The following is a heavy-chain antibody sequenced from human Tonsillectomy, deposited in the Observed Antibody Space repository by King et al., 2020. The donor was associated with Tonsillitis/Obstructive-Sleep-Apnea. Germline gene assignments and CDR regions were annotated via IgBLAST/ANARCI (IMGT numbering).Heavy chain of an antibody. D-gene: IGHD4-23*01. CDR2: LSGNGVRT. J-gene: IGHJ6*03. CDR3: AKSHVVTPSDYYYYYYMDV. Sequence: VQLVESGGGLVQPGGSLRLSCAASGFSFSSYAMSWVRQAPGKGLEWVSSLSGNGVRTYYADSVKGRFTISRDNSKSTLYLQMNSLRADDTAVYYCAKSHVVTPSDYYYYYYMDVRGKGTTVTVSS. CDR1: GFSFSSYA. V-gene: IGHV3-23*04.